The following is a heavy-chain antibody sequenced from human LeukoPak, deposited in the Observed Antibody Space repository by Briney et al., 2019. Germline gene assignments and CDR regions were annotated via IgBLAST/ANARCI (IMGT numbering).Heavy chain of an antibody. V-gene: IGHV1-2*06. CDR2: INPNSGGT. CDR3: ARDPSVAARPGDY. Sequence: GASVKVSCKASGYTFTGYYMHWVRQAPGQGLEWMGRINPNSGGTNYAQKFQGRVTMTRDTSISTAYMELSRLRSDDTAVYYCARDPSVAARPGDYWGQGTLVTVSS. D-gene: IGHD6-6*01. J-gene: IGHJ4*02. CDR1: GYTFTGYY.